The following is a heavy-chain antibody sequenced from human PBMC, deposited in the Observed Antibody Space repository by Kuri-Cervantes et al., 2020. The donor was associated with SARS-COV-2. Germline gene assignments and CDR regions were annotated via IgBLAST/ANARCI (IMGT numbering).Heavy chain of an antibody. D-gene: IGHD2-2*01. J-gene: IGHJ6*03. CDR1: GFTFCSYS. CDR2: IRYDGSNK. V-gene: IGHV3-30*02. CDR3: AKDRVVVVPAAIAGYMDV. Sequence: GESLKISCAASGFTFCSYSMNWVRQAPGKGLEWVAFIRYDGSNKYYADSVKGRFTISRDNSKNTLYLQMNSLRAEDTAVYYCAKDRVVVVPAAIAGYMDVWGKGTTVTVSS.